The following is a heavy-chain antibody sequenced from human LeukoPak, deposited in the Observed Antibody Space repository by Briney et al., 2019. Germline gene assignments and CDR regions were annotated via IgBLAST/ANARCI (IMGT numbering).Heavy chain of an antibody. V-gene: IGHV7-4-1*02. CDR3: AREVHGGGQMATISDY. CDR1: GYTFTSYA. D-gene: IGHD5-24*01. J-gene: IGHJ4*02. CDR2: INTNTGNP. Sequence: ASVKVSCKASGYTFTSYAMNWVRQAPGQGLEWMGWINTNTGNPTYAQGFTGRFVFSLDTSVSTAYLQISSLKAEDTAVYYCAREVHGGGQMATISDYWGQGTLVTVSS.